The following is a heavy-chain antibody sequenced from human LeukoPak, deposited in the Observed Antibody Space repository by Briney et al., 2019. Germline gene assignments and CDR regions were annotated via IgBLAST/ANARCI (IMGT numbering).Heavy chain of an antibody. J-gene: IGHJ3*02. D-gene: IGHD3-16*01. CDR1: GFTFSTYW. V-gene: IGHV3-7*01. CDR3: ARYDYVWGKTFDI. CDR2: IKQDGSEK. Sequence: GGSLRLSCAASGFTFSTYWMSWVRQAPGKGLKWVANIKQDGSEKYFVDSVKGRFTISRDNAKSSLYLQMNSLRAEDTAVYYCARYDYVWGKTFDIWGQGTMVTVSS.